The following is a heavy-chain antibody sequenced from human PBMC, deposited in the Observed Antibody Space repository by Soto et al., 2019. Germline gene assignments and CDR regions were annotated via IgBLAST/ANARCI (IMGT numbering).Heavy chain of an antibody. J-gene: IGHJ4*02. V-gene: IGHV5-51*01. CDR1: GYSFTNYW. CDR2: IYPGDSDT. Sequence: PGESLKISCKGPGYSFTNYWIGWVRQMPGKGLEWMGIIYPGDSDTRYNPSFQGQVTISADKSINTAYLQWSSLKASDTAMYYCARKSAAAGDYWGQGTLVTVSS. CDR3: ARKSAAAGDY. D-gene: IGHD6-13*01.